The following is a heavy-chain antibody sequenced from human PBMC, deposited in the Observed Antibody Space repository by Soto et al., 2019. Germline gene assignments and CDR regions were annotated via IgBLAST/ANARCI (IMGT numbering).Heavy chain of an antibody. D-gene: IGHD3-3*01. CDR3: ARGRDFWSGYYTPSYGMDV. V-gene: IGHV4-34*01. J-gene: IGHJ6*02. CDR1: GGSFSGYY. CDR2: INHSGST. Sequence: SETLSLTCAVYGGSFSGYYWSWIRQPPGKGLEWIGEINHSGSTNYNPSLKSRVTISVDTSKNQFSLKLSSVTAADTAVYYCARGRDFWSGYYTPSYGMDVWGQGTTVTVSS.